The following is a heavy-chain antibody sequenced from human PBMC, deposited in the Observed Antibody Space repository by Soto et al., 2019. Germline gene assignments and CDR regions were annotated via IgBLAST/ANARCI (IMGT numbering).Heavy chain of an antibody. V-gene: IGHV1-18*01. Sequence: QVQLVQSGAEVKKPGASVKVSCKASGYTFTSYGISWVRQAPGQGLEWMGWISAYNGNTNYAQKLQGRVTMTTDTPTSTAYMELRSLRSDDTAVYYCARDRRYYGSRSNYYYGMDVWGQGTTVTVSS. J-gene: IGHJ6*02. D-gene: IGHD3-10*01. CDR3: ARDRRYYGSRSNYYYGMDV. CDR1: GYTFTSYG. CDR2: ISAYNGNT.